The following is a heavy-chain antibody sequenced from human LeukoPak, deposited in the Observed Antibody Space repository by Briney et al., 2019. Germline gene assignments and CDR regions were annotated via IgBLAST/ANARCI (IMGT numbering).Heavy chain of an antibody. Sequence: GGSLRLSCAASGFTFSSYSMNWVRQAPGKGLEWVSYISSSSSTIYYADSVKGRFTISRDNAKNSLYLQMNSLRAEDTAVYYCAREPMVQGYYYYMDVWGKGTTVTVSS. CDR3: AREPMVQGYYYYMDV. CDR2: ISSSSSTI. V-gene: IGHV3-48*01. CDR1: GFTFSSYS. D-gene: IGHD3-10*01. J-gene: IGHJ6*03.